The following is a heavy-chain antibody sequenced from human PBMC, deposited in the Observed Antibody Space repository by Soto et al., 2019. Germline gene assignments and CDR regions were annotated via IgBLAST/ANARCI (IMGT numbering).Heavy chain of an antibody. D-gene: IGHD6-19*01. Sequence: PSETLSLTCTVSGGSISSSSYYWGWIRQPPGKGLEWIGSIFYSGSTYYNLSLKSRVTISVDTSKNQFSLKLSSVTAADTAVYYCARKRPPYPGIAVAGLYYFDYWGQGTLVTVSS. V-gene: IGHV4-39*01. J-gene: IGHJ4*02. CDR3: ARKRPPYPGIAVAGLYYFDY. CDR2: IFYSGST. CDR1: GGSISSSSYY.